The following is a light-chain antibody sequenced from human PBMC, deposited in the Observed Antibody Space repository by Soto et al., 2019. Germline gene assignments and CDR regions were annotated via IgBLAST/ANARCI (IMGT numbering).Light chain of an antibody. CDR3: QQYHSYPYT. CDR1: QSIVNL. CDR2: KAS. J-gene: IGKJ2*01. V-gene: IGKV1-5*03. Sequence: DIQMTQSPSTLPASVGGRVTISCRASQSIVNLLAWYQQKPGKAPKLLIYKASSLESGVPSRFSGSGSGTEFTLTISSLQPDHFATYYCQQYHSYPYTFGQGTTLEI.